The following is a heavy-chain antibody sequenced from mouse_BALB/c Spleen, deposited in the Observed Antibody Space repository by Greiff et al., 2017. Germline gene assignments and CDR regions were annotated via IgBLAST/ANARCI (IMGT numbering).Heavy chain of an antibody. D-gene: IGHD2-14*01. J-gene: IGHJ3*01. V-gene: IGHV2-6-4*01. CDR1: GFSLSRYS. Sequence: VQLVESGPGLVAPSQSLSITCTVSGFSLSRYSVHWVRQPPGKGLEWLGMIWGGGSTDYNSALKSRLSISKDNSKSQVFLKMNSLQTDDTAMYYCARNTEYRPAWFAYWGQGTLVTVSA. CDR2: IWGGGST. CDR3: ARNTEYRPAWFAY.